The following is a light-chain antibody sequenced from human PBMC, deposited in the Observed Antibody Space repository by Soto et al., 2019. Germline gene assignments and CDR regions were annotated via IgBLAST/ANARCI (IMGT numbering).Light chain of an antibody. CDR2: GIS. CDR3: QQYSSLPHT. J-gene: IGKJ2*01. Sequence: ESVLTQSPGTLSLSPGERATLSCRASQSVTNRYFAWYQQRPGQAHRLLIYGISNRATGIPDRFSGSGSRTDFTLTISRLEPEDFVVYYCQQYSSLPHTFGQGTKLEVK. CDR1: QSVTNRY. V-gene: IGKV3-20*01.